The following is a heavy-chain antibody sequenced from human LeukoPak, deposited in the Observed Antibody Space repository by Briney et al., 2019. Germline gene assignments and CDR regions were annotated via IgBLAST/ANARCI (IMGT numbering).Heavy chain of an antibody. J-gene: IGHJ4*02. Sequence: SETLSLTCAVSGGSFSGYYWSWIRQPPGKGLEWIGEINHSGSTSYNPSLKSRVTISVDTSKNQFSLKLSSVTAADTAVYYCARGYSNDYWGQGTLVTVSS. CDR3: ARGYSNDY. V-gene: IGHV4-34*01. CDR1: GGSFSGYY. CDR2: INHSGST. D-gene: IGHD6-13*01.